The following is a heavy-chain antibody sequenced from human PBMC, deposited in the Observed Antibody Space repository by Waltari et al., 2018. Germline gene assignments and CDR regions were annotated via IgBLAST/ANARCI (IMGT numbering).Heavy chain of an antibody. CDR2: VYHDGTT. J-gene: IGHJ4*02. CDR3: SRQVLGYCTSAACRRLES. Sequence: QVQLLESGPGLVKSSETLSLTCDVSGYAVNSGFYWGWIRQAPGEGLEWVATVYHDGTTFYHPSLKSRLSVSMDTSKNQISLTLKSVTAADTAVYHCSRQVLGYCTSAACRRLESWGQGTLVTVSS. D-gene: IGHD2-2*03. CDR1: GYAVNSGFY. V-gene: IGHV4-38-2*01.